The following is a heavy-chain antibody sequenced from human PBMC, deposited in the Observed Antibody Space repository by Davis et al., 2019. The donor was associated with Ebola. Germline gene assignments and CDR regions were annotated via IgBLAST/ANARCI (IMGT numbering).Heavy chain of an antibody. J-gene: IGHJ4*02. CDR3: AREVGATDY. CDR1: GGSISTYY. CDR2: VYYSGST. V-gene: IGHV4-59*08. D-gene: IGHD1-26*01. Sequence: MPSETLSLTCTVSGGSISTYYWTWIRQPPGKGLEWIGYVYYSGSTDYNPSLKSRVTISVDTSKNQFSLKLSSVTAADTAVYYCAREVGATDYWGQGTLVTVSS.